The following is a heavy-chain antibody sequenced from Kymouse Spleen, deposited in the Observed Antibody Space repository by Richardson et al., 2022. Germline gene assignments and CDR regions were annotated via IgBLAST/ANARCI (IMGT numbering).Heavy chain of an antibody. V-gene: IGHV4-39*01. D-gene: IGHD6-19*01. CDR1: GGSISSSSYY. Sequence: QLQLQESGPGLVKPSETLSLTCTVSGGSISSSSYYWGWIRQPPGKGLEWIGSIYYSGSTYYNPSLKSRVTISVDTSKNQFSLKLSSVTAADTAVYYCARHAIAVAGTLDYWGQGTLVTVSS. J-gene: IGHJ4*02. CDR2: IYYSGST. CDR3: ARHAIAVAGTLDY.